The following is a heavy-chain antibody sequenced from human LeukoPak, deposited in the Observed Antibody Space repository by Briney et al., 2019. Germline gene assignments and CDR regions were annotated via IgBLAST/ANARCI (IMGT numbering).Heavy chain of an antibody. CDR3: ARTRCSGGSCYWFSYFDY. J-gene: IGHJ4*02. CDR1: GESFSGYY. CDR2: INHSGSI. D-gene: IGHD2-15*01. V-gene: IGHV4-34*01. Sequence: SETLSLPCAVYGESFSGYYWSWIPQPPGKALEWIGEINHSGSINYNPSLKSRVTISVDTSKNQFSLKLSYVTAADTVVYYCARTRCSGGSCYWFSYFDYWGQGTLVTVSS.